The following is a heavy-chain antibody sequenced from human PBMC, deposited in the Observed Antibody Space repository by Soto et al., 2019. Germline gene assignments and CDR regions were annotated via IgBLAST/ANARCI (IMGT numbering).Heavy chain of an antibody. CDR1: GFTFATTW. Sequence: EVQLVESGGGLAEPGGSLRLSCAASGFTFATTWMNWVRQAPGKGLEWVATIKSGRDGGTADYAASVKDRFSISRDDSQNTVSLQMNSLKPEDTAVYFCVTPGSSAYAYWGQEPGSPSPQ. D-gene: IGHD3-10*01. J-gene: IGHJ4*01. CDR3: VTPGSSAYAY. CDR2: IKSGRDGGTA. V-gene: IGHV3-15*07.